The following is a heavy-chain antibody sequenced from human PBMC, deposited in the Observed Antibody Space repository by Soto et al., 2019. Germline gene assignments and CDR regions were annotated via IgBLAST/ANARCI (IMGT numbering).Heavy chain of an antibody. D-gene: IGHD1-1*01. CDR3: AREDLYNWNDEGPYYYGMDV. V-gene: IGHV1-69*13. Sequence: SVKVSCKASGGTFSSYAISWVRQAPGQGLEWMGGIIPIFGTANYAQKFQGRVTITADESTSTAYMELSSLRSEDTAVYYCAREDLYNWNDEGPYYYGMDVWGQGTTVTVSS. J-gene: IGHJ6*02. CDR1: GGTFSSYA. CDR2: IIPIFGTA.